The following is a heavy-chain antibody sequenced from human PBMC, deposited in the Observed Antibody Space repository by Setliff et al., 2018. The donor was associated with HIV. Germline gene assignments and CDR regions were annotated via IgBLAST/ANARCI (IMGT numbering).Heavy chain of an antibody. D-gene: IGHD2-21*02. CDR3: ASPTAIPH. CDR1: GYTFTSFG. CDR2: INAGNGNT. Sequence: ASVKVSCKASGYTFTSFGISWVRQAPGQGLEWMGIINAGNGNTKYSQKFQGRVTITRDTSASTAYMELSSLRPEDTAVYYCASPTAIPHWGQGTLVTVSS. J-gene: IGHJ4*02. V-gene: IGHV1-3*01.